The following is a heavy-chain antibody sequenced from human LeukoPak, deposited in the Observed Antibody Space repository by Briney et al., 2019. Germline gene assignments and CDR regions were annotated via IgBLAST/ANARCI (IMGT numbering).Heavy chain of an antibody. CDR1: EFAFSDFY. V-gene: IGHV3-11*06. J-gene: IGHJ4*02. CDR2: ISSSSSHT. D-gene: IGHD6-19*01. Sequence: GGSLRLSCGASEFAFSDFYMTWISQAPGKGLEWVSYISSSSSHTNYADSVKGRFTISRDNAKNSLYLQMNSLRAEDTAVHYCARANLGSGWRFDYWGQGTLVTVSS. CDR3: ARANLGSGWRFDY.